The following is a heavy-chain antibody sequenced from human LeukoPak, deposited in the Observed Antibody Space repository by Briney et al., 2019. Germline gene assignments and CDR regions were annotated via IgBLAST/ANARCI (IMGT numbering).Heavy chain of an antibody. CDR3: ARYGSGYY. D-gene: IGHD3-10*01. V-gene: IGHV4-38-2*02. CDR2: IYHSGST. CDR1: GYSISSGYY. Sequence: SETLSLTCTVSGYSISSGYYWGWIRQPPGKGLEWIGSIYHSGSTYYNPSLKSRVTISVDTSKNQFSLKLSSVTAADTAVYYCARYGSGYYWGQGTLVTVPS. J-gene: IGHJ4*02.